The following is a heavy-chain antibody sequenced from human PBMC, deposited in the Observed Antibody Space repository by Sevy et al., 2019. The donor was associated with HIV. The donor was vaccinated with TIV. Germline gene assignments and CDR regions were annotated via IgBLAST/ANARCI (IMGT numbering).Heavy chain of an antibody. V-gene: IGHV3-23*01. Sequence: GGSLRLSCAASGFTFSSYAMSWVRQAPGKGLEWVSAISGSGGSTYYADSVKGRFTISRDNSKNTLYLQMNSLRAEDTAVYYCAIIFEYSSSSPPDYWGQRTLVTVSS. CDR2: ISGSGGST. CDR1: GFTFSSYA. J-gene: IGHJ4*02. D-gene: IGHD6-6*01. CDR3: AIIFEYSSSSPPDY.